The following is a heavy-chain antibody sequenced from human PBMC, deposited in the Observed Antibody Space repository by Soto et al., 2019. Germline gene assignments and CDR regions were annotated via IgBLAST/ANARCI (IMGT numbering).Heavy chain of an antibody. CDR1: GGTFSSYA. CDR3: ARGTRSGSYYYYGLDV. Sequence: ASVKVGCKASGGTFSSYAISWVRQAPGQGLEWMGGIIPIFGTTNYARRFQGRVTITADKSTSTAYMELRSLRSEDTAVYHCARGTRSGSYYYYGLDVWGQGTTVTVSS. J-gene: IGHJ6*02. CDR2: IIPIFGTT. V-gene: IGHV1-69*06. D-gene: IGHD1-26*01.